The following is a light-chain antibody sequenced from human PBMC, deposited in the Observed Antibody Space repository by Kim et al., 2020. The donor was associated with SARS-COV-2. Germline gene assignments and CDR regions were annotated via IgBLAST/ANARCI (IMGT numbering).Light chain of an antibody. Sequence: SSELTQDPAVSVALGQTVRITCQGYSLRSYYASWYQQKPGQAPVLVIYGKNNRPSGIPDRFSGSSSGNTASLTITGAQAEDEADYYCNSRGSSGNHVVFGGGTQLTVL. J-gene: IGLJ2*01. CDR1: SLRSYY. CDR3: NSRGSSGNHVV. V-gene: IGLV3-19*01. CDR2: GKN.